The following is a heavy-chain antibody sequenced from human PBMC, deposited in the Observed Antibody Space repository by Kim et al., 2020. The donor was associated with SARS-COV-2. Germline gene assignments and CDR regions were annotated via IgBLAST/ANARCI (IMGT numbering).Heavy chain of an antibody. CDR1: GGSISSYY. V-gene: IGHV4-59*08. CDR3: ASVGAIPGAYYYVMDV. D-gene: IGHD1-26*01. CDR2: IYYSGST. J-gene: IGHJ6*02. Sequence: SETLSLTCTVSGGSISSYYWSWIRQPPGKGLEWIGYIYYSGSTNYNPPLKSRVTKSVDTSKNKFSLKLSSVTAADTALHYCASVGAIPGAYYYVMDVRG.